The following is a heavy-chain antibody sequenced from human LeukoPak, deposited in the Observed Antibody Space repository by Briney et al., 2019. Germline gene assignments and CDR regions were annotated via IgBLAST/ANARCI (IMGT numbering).Heavy chain of an antibody. CDR3: ASDPGYPYYDPFHI. V-gene: IGHV3-21*01. J-gene: IGHJ3*02. Sequence: GGSLRLSCAASGFTFSSYSMNWVRQAPGKGLEWVSSISSSSSYIYYADSVKGRFTISRDNAKNSLYLQMKSLRAEDTAVYYCASDPGYPYYDPFHIWGQGTMVTVSS. D-gene: IGHD1-26*01. CDR2: ISSSSSYI. CDR1: GFTFSSYS.